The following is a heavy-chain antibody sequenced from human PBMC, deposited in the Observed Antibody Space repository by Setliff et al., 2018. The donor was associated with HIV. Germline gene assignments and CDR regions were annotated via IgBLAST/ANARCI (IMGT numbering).Heavy chain of an antibody. J-gene: IGHJ4*02. D-gene: IGHD5-18*01. V-gene: IGHV6-1*01. CDR1: GDSVSSDSAA. CDR2: TYYRSKWYT. Sequence: SQTLSLTCAISGDSVSSDSAAWNWIRQSPSRGLEWLARTYYRSKWYTDYAVSVKSRITIHPDTSRNQFSLQLSSVIPDDSAVYFCARGGITAYYFDHWAQGTLVTVS. CDR3: ARGGITAYYFDH.